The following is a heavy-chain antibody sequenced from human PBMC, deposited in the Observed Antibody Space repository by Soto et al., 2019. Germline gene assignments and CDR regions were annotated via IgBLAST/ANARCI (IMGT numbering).Heavy chain of an antibody. CDR3: ARDRYGDYYYYYGMDV. V-gene: IGHV4-59*01. CDR2: IYYSGST. J-gene: IGHJ6*02. Sequence: QVQLQESGPGLVKPSETLSLTCTVSGGSISSYYWSWIRQPPGKGLEWIGYIYYSGSTNYNPSLKSRVTISVATSKNQFSLKLSSVTAADTAVYYCARDRYGDYYYYYGMDVWGQGTTVTVSS. D-gene: IGHD4-17*01. CDR1: GGSISSYY.